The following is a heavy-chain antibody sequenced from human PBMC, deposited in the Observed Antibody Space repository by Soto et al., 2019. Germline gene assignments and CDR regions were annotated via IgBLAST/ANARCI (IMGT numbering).Heavy chain of an antibody. J-gene: IGHJ5*02. D-gene: IGHD3-22*01. Sequence: SETLSLTCTVAGGSIISYYWSWIRQPTGKGLEWIGYIYYSGSTNYNPSLKSRVTISVDTSKNQFSLKLSSVTAADTAVYYCARETEGSSGQWDWFDPWGQGTLVTVSS. V-gene: IGHV4-59*01. CDR2: IYYSGST. CDR1: GGSIISYY. CDR3: ARETEGSSGQWDWFDP.